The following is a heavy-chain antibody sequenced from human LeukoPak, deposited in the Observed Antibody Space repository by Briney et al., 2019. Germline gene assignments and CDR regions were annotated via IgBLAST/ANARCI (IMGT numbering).Heavy chain of an antibody. J-gene: IGHJ4*02. CDR2: INQDGSEK. Sequence: GGSLRLSCAVSGLRFGSFWMSWVRQAQGKGLECVANINQDGSEKYFVDSVRGRFTITRDNSKNSLHLQMNTLRAEDTAVYYCARERDGRFFDYWGQGTLVTVSS. CDR3: ARERDGRFFDY. CDR1: GLRFGSFW. V-gene: IGHV3-7*01. D-gene: IGHD5-24*01.